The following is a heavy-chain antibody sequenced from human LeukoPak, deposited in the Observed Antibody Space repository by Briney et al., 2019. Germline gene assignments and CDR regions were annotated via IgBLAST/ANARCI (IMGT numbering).Heavy chain of an antibody. CDR2: INPHSGGT. V-gene: IGHV1-2*02. D-gene: IGHD3-22*01. Sequence: ASVKVSCKASGYTFTGYYMHWVRQAPGQGLEWMGWINPHSGGTNYAQKFQGRVTMTRDTSISTAYMELSRLRSDDTAVYYCAKDRGITMIVVAYYFDYWGQGTLVTVSS. J-gene: IGHJ4*02. CDR3: AKDRGITMIVVAYYFDY. CDR1: GYTFTGYY.